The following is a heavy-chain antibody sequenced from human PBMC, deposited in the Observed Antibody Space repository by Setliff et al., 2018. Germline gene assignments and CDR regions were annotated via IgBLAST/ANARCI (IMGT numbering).Heavy chain of an antibody. Sequence: ASVKVSCKASGYTFTSYGISWVRQAPGQGLEWMGWISAYNGNTNYAQKLQGRVTMTTDTSTSTAYMELRSLRSDDTAVYYCARSSGPRVVLAADFDYWGQETLVTVSS. CDR3: ARSSGPRVVLAADFDY. J-gene: IGHJ4*02. CDR1: GYTFTSYG. V-gene: IGHV1-18*01. CDR2: ISAYNGNT. D-gene: IGHD3-9*01.